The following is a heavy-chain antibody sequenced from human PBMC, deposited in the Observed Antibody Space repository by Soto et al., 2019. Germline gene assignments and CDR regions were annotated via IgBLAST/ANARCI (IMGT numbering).Heavy chain of an antibody. D-gene: IGHD1-26*01. Sequence: EVQLVESGGGLVQPGGSLRLSCAASGFTFSAYWMYWVRQAPGKGLVWVSRINGGGSTTSYADSVKGRFTVSRDNAKNTLYLQVNSLRAEDTAVYYCARVVAHYNGSYRTIDYWGQGTLVTVSS. CDR1: GFTFSAYW. CDR2: INGGGSTT. J-gene: IGHJ4*02. V-gene: IGHV3-74*01. CDR3: ARVVAHYNGSYRTIDY.